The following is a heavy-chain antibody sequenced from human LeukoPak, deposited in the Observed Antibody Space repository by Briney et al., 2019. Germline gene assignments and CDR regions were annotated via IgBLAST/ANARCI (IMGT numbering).Heavy chain of an antibody. J-gene: IGHJ4*02. D-gene: IGHD2-15*01. Sequence: PSETLSLTCTVSGGSISSYYWSWIRQPPGKGLEWIGYIYYSGSTNYNPSLKSRVTISVDTSKNQFSLKLSSVTAADTAVYYCARDSQYCSGGSCYQYYFDYWGQGTLVTVSS. CDR1: GGSISSYY. CDR3: ARDSQYCSGGSCYQYYFDY. CDR2: IYYSGST. V-gene: IGHV4-59*01.